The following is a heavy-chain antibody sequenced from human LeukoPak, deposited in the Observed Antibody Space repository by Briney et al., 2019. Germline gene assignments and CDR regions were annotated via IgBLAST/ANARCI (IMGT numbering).Heavy chain of an antibody. CDR2: ISYDGSNK. CDR3: AHMYSSGWYGNY. CDR1: GFTFSSYG. D-gene: IGHD6-19*01. J-gene: IGHJ4*02. Sequence: PGRSLRLSRAASGFTFSSYGMHWVRQAPGKGLEWVAVISYDGSNKYYADSVKGRFTISRDNSKNTLYLQMNSLRAEDTAVYYCAHMYSSGWYGNYWGQGTLVTVSS. V-gene: IGHV3-30*03.